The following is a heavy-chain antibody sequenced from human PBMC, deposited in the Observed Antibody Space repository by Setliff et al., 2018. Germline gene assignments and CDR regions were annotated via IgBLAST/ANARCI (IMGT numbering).Heavy chain of an antibody. CDR3: ASDLKFFGVGPLHIDY. D-gene: IGHD3-3*01. V-gene: IGHV3-7*01. CDR1: GFTFSSYW. Sequence: PGGSLRLSCAASGFTFSSYWMSWVRQAPGKGLEWVANIKQDGREKYHADSVKGRFAISRDNAKNSLYLQMNSLRAEDTAMYYCASDLKFFGVGPLHIDYWGQGTLVTVSS. J-gene: IGHJ4*02. CDR2: IKQDGREK.